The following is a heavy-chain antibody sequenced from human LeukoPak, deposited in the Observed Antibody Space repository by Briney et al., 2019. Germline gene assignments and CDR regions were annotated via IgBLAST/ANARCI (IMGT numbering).Heavy chain of an antibody. D-gene: IGHD3-10*01. CDR1: GFTFNNYA. CDR2: ISSDGGSE. J-gene: IGHJ4*02. Sequence: PGGSLRLSCAASGFTFNNYAMHWVRQAPAKGLEWVAVISSDGGSEYYAHSVKGRFTISRDTSKNTLFLQMNSLRGDDTALYYCARAYTAHGWGHFDYWGQGTLVTVSS. V-gene: IGHV3-30-3*01. CDR3: ARAYTAHGWGHFDY.